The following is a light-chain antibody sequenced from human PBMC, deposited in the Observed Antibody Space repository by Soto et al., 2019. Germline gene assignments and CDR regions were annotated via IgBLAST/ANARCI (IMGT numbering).Light chain of an antibody. Sequence: DIQMTQSPSTLSASVGDRVTISCRASQNINTWLAWYKQQPGKAPQLLIYKASSLESGVPSRFSGSGSGTDFTLTISSLRPDDFVTFYCQQYNDSFPTFRQGTKVEIK. CDR3: QQYNDSFPT. V-gene: IGKV1-5*03. CDR1: QNINTW. J-gene: IGKJ1*01. CDR2: KAS.